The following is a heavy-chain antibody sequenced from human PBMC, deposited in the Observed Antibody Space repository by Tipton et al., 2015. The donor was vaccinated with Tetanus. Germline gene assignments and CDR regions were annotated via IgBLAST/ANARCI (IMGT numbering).Heavy chain of an antibody. V-gene: IGHV1-2*02. J-gene: IGHJ4*02. D-gene: IGHD3-22*01. CDR3: ARGMYYDSSGIDDF. CDR2: INPNSGGT. CDR1: GYTFTGYY. Sequence: QLVQSGAEVKKPGASVKVSCKASGYTFTGYYMHWVRQAPGQGLEWMGWINPNSGGTNYAQKFQGRVTMTRDTSISTAYMEVSRRRSDVTAIYYCARGMYYDSSGIDDFWGQGTLVTVSS.